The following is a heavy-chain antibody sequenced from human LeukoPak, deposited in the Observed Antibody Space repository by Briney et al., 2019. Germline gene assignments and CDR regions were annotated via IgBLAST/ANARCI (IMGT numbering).Heavy chain of an antibody. Sequence: GSLRLSCAASGFPFRNHWMTWGRQAPGRGLEWVASTNEDGTQKYYVDSVKGRFTISRDNARNSLFLHMNDLRTEDTAVYACARHKPRVHALDYWGQGVLVTVSS. CDR2: TNEDGTQK. CDR3: ARHKPRVHALDY. CDR1: GFPFRNHW. V-gene: IGHV3-7*01. J-gene: IGHJ4*02.